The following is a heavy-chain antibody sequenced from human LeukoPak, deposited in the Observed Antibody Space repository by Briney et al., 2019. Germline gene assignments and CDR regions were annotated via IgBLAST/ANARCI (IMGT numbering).Heavy chain of an antibody. CDR3: ARDRGLTVFDY. CDR2: IYTSGST. CDR1: RGSISSYY. J-gene: IGHJ4*02. Sequence: SESLSLTCTVARGSISSYYWSWIRQPAGKGLEWIGRIYTSGSTNYNPSLKSRVTMSVDTSKNQFSLKLSSVTAADTAVYYCARDRGLTVFDYWGQGTLVTVSS. D-gene: IGHD4-17*01. V-gene: IGHV4-4*07.